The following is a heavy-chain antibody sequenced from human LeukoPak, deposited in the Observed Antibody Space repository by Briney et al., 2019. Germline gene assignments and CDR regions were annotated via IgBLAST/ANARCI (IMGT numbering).Heavy chain of an antibody. D-gene: IGHD3-3*01. CDR2: IYSGGST. V-gene: IGHV3-53*01. J-gene: IGHJ4*02. Sequence: PGGSMRLSSAVSRFIVRSNYMSWVSQAQGEGMEWDSVIYSGGSTYYADSVKGRFTIARDNSQNALYLQMNSLRAEDTDVYYCARHHPDVLRILEWLLVFGYWGQGTLVTVSS. CDR1: RFIVRSNY. CDR3: ARHHPDVLRILEWLLVFGY.